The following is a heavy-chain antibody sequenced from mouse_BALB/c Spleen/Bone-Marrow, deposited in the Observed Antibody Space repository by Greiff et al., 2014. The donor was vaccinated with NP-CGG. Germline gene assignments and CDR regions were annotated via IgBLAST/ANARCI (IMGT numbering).Heavy chain of an antibody. Sequence: EVHLVESGGDLVRPGGSLKLSCAASGFTFSSYDMSWVRQTPDKRLEWVATIGSSGSYTYYPDSVKGRFTISRDNAKNTLYLQMSSLKSEDTAMYYCSRLSYDYDGAWFAYWGQGTLVTVSA. CDR2: IGSSGSYT. CDR3: SRLSYDYDGAWFAY. D-gene: IGHD2-4*01. CDR1: GFTFSSYD. J-gene: IGHJ3*01. V-gene: IGHV5-6*01.